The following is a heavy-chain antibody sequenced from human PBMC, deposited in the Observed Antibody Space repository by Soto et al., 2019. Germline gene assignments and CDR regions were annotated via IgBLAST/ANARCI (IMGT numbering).Heavy chain of an antibody. J-gene: IGHJ5*02. CDR3: ARVLVATIQRLGFDP. CDR2: SSAYNGKK. V-gene: IGHV1-18*01. CDR1: GYTFTSYG. Sequence: QVQLVQSGAEVKKPGASVKVSCKASGYTFTSYGISWVRQAPGQGLEWMGWSSAYNGKKNYAQKLQGRVTMTPDTSTSTAYMELRSLRSDDTAVYYCARVLVATIQRLGFDPWGQGTLVTVSS. D-gene: IGHD5-12*01.